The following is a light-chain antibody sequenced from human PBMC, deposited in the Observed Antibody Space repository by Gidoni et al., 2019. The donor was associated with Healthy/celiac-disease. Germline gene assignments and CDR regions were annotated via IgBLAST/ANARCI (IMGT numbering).Light chain of an antibody. J-gene: IGKJ4*01. CDR2: GAS. CDR3: QQYNNWPLT. Sequence: EIVMTQSPATQSVSPGERATISCSASQSVSSNLAWYQQKPGQAPMLLIYGASTRATGIPARFSGSGSGTEFTLTISSLQSEDFAVYYCQQYNNWPLTFGGGTKVEIK. V-gene: IGKV3-15*01. CDR1: QSVSSN.